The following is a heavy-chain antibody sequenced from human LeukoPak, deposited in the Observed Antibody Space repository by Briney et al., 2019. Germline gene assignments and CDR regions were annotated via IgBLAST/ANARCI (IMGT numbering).Heavy chain of an antibody. Sequence: GGSLRLSCAASGFTFSSYSMNWVRQAPGKGLEWVSYISSSSSTIYYADSVKGRFTISRDNAKNSLYLQMNSLRAEDTAVYYCARASTVTTLRDAFDIWGQGTMVTVSS. D-gene: IGHD4-17*01. CDR3: ARASTVTTLRDAFDI. CDR2: ISSSSSTI. J-gene: IGHJ3*02. V-gene: IGHV3-48*04. CDR1: GFTFSSYS.